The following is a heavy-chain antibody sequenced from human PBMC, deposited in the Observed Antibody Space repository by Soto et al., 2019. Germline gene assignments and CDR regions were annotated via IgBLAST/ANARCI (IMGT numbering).Heavy chain of an antibody. CDR3: AKGVAGWYYFDY. J-gene: IGHJ4*02. Sequence: EVQLVESGGGLVQPGRSLRLSCAASGFTVDDYAMHWVRQAPGKGLEWVSGISWNVGSIAYADFVKGRFTISGDNAKNSLYLEMNSLRAEDTALYYCAKGVAGWYYFDYWGQGTLVTVSS. CDR2: ISWNVGSI. D-gene: IGHD3-3*01. CDR1: GFTVDDYA. V-gene: IGHV3-9*01.